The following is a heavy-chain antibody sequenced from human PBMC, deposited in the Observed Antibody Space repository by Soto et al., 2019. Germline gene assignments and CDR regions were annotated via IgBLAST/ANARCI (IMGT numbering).Heavy chain of an antibody. CDR1: GGSISSSTYY. Sequence: SETLSLSCSVSGGSISSSTYYWGWIRQPPGKGLEWIGSFYYRGSTYYNPSLKSRVTISVDTSKNQFSLKFSSVTAADTAVYYCAIPSYYSNYDYWGQGTLVTVSS. D-gene: IGHD4-4*01. CDR3: AIPSYYSNYDY. J-gene: IGHJ4*02. V-gene: IGHV4-39*01. CDR2: FYYRGST.